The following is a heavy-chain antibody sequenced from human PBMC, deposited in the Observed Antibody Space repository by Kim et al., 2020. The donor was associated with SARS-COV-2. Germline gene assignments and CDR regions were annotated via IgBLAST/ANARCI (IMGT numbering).Heavy chain of an antibody. J-gene: IGHJ6*02. CDR3: ARDRGCSSTSSWRCGFDYYYYGMDV. V-gene: IGHV1-18*01. Sequence: ASVKVSCKASGYTFTSYGISWVRQAPGQGLEWMGWISAYNGNTNYAQKLQGRVTMTTDTSTSTAYMELRSLRSDDTAVYYCARDRGCSSTSSWRCGFDYYYYGMDVWGQGTTVTVSS. CDR2: ISAYNGNT. D-gene: IGHD2-2*01. CDR1: GYTFTSYG.